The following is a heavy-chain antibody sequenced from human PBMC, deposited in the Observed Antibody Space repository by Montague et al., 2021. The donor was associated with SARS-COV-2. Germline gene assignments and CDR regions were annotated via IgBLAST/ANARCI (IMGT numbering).Heavy chain of an antibody. CDR2: IYYSGNT. J-gene: IGHJ3*02. V-gene: IGHV4-39*07. Sequence: SETLSLTCTISGGSISSRSYYWGWIRQPPGKGLEWIGGIYYSGNTYYNPSLKSRATISVDPSKNQFSLELTSVTAADTAVYFCAREGAVVGARRTFDIWGQGTMVTVSS. CDR1: GGSISSRSYY. D-gene: IGHD1-26*01. CDR3: AREGAVVGARRTFDI.